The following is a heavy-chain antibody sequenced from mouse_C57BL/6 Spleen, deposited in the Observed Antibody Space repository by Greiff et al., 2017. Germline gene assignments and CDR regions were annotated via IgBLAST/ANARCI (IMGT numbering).Heavy chain of an antibody. D-gene: IGHD1-1*01. J-gene: IGHJ4*01. CDR3: ARALFYYYGYYYAMDY. V-gene: IGHV2-2*01. Sequence: QVHVKQSGPGLVQPSQSLSITCTVSGFSLTSYGVHWVRQSPGKGLEWLGVIWSGGSTDYNAAFISRLSISKDNSKSQVFFKMNSLQADDTAIYYCARALFYYYGYYYAMDYWGQGTSVTVSS. CDR2: IWSGGST. CDR1: GFSLTSYG.